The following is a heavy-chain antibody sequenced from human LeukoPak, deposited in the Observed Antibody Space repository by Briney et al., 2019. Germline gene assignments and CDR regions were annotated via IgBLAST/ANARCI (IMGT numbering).Heavy chain of an antibody. Sequence: PGGSLRLSCAASGYTFADYGMSWVRQAPGKGLEWVSRTNWNGGSTYYAHSVKGRVTISRDNAKNSLYLQMNSLRAEETALYYCARSGVDYGDYYFMDVWGKGTTVTVSS. CDR2: TNWNGGST. CDR1: GYTFADYG. V-gene: IGHV3-20*04. J-gene: IGHJ6*03. D-gene: IGHD4-17*01. CDR3: ARSGVDYGDYYFMDV.